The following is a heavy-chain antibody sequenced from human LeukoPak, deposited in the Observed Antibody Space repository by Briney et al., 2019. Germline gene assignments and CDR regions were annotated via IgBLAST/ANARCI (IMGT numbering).Heavy chain of an antibody. D-gene: IGHD6-13*01. CDR3: AREGSLAAAGNWFDP. CDR2: IYYSGST. J-gene: IGHJ5*02. Sequence: PSETLSLTCTVSGGSISSGDYYWRWIRQPPGKGLEWIGYIYYSGSTYYNPSLKSRVTISVDTSKNQYSLKLSSVTAADTAVYYCAREGSLAAAGNWFDPWGQGTLVTVSS. CDR1: GGSISSGDYY. V-gene: IGHV4-30-4*01.